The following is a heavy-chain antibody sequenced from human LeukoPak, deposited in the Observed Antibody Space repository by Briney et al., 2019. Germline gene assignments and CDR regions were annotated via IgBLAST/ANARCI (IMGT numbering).Heavy chain of an antibody. CDR2: ISWNSGSI. CDR1: GFTFDDYA. J-gene: IGHJ4*02. CDR3: AKDHYSSSWYVDY. Sequence: GRSLRLSCAASGFTFDDYAMHWVLQAPGKGLEWVSGISWNSGSIGYADSVKGRFTISRDNAKNSLYLQMNSLRAEDTALYYCAKDHYSSSWYVDYWGQGTLVTVSS. V-gene: IGHV3-9*01. D-gene: IGHD6-13*01.